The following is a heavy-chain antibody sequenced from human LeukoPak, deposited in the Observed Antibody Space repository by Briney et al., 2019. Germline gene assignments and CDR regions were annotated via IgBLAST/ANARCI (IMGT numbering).Heavy chain of an antibody. J-gene: IGHJ4*02. CDR1: GFTFSSYS. D-gene: IGHD3-3*01. CDR2: ISSSSSYI. CDR3: ARATFGVVNYYFDY. V-gene: IGHV3-21*01. Sequence: GGTLRLSCAASGFTFSSYSMNWVRQAPGKGLEWVSSISSSSSYIYYADSVKGRFTISRDNAKNSLYLQMNSLRAEDTAVYYCARATFGVVNYYFDYWGQGTLVTVSS.